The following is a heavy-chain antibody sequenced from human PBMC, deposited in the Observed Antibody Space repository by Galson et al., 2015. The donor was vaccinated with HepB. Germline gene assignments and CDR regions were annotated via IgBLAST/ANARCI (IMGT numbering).Heavy chain of an antibody. CDR2: ISGFGGDS. CDR1: GFTFSDYA. J-gene: IGHJ2*01. CDR3: AKGNDRGWSRGNWYFDL. V-gene: IGHV3-23*01. Sequence: SLRLSCAVSGFTFSDYAMSWVRQAPGKGLEWVSSISGFGGDSYYADSVKGRFTISRDNSKNTLYVQMNSLRAEDTAIYYCAKGNDRGWSRGNWYFDLWGRGTLVSVFS. D-gene: IGHD6-19*01.